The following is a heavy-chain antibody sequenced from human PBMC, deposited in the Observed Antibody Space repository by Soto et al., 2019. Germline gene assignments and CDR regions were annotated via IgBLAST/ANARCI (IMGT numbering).Heavy chain of an antibody. V-gene: IGHV4-31*03. CDR1: GGSISSGCYY. CDR2: IYYSGST. J-gene: IGHJ5*02. Sequence: PSETLSLTCTVSGGSISSGCYYWSWIRQHPGKGLEWIGYIYYSGSTYYNPSLKSRVTISVDTSKNQFSLKLSSVTAADTAVYYCARAAHYSSPFRWFDPWGQGTLVTVSS. D-gene: IGHD6-13*01. CDR3: ARAAHYSSPFRWFDP.